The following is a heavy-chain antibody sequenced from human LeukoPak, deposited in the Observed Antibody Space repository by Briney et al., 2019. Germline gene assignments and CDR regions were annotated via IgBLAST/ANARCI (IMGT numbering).Heavy chain of an antibody. J-gene: IGHJ6*03. CDR2: IRYDGGTK. CDR3: AKDSYGSQNYYYFMDV. D-gene: IGHD5-18*01. V-gene: IGHV3-30*02. Sequence: GGSLRLSCAASGFIFSNYGTHWVRQAPGKGLEWVTFIRYDGGTKYYADSVRGRFTISRDNSKNILYLQMDSLRREDTAVYYCAKDSYGSQNYYYFMDVWGKGNTVIVSS. CDR1: GFIFSNYG.